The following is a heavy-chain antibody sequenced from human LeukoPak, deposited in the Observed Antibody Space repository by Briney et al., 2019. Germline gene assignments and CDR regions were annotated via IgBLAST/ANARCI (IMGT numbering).Heavy chain of an antibody. CDR2: VSWTSGSI. CDR3: AKDGADYYDSSGEYYFDY. V-gene: IGHV3-9*03. CDR1: GFTFDDYA. D-gene: IGHD3-22*01. J-gene: IGHJ4*02. Sequence: GGSLRLSCAASGFTFDDYAMHWLRQAPGKGLEWVSGVSWTSGSIGYADSVKGRFTLSRDNAKNSLYLQMNSLRAEDMALYYCAKDGADYYDSSGEYYFDYWGQGTLVTVAS.